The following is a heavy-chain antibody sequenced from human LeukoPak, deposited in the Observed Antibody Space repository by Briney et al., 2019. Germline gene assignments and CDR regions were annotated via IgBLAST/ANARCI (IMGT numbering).Heavy chain of an antibody. CDR2: ISGSGRST. Sequence: PGGSLRLSCAASGFVFSAYAMIWVRQAPGKGLEWVSTISGSGRSTYYADSVKGQFTISRDNSKNTLYLQMNSLRAEDSAVYYCAKDVLGEDNWFAPWGQGTLVSVSS. D-gene: IGHD3-10*01. CDR3: AKDVLGEDNWFAP. V-gene: IGHV3-23*01. J-gene: IGHJ5*02. CDR1: GFVFSAYA.